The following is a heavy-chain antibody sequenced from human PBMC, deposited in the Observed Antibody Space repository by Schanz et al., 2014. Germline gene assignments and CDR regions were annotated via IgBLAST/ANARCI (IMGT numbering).Heavy chain of an antibody. CDR1: GFNLGINW. CDR3: ARSTSMYFLQ. J-gene: IGHJ1*01. CDR2: INGDGSST. V-gene: IGHV3-74*01. D-gene: IGHD2-2*01. Sequence: EEQLVESGGGLVQPGGSLRLSCVASGFNLGINWMHWIRQAPGKGPVWVSRINGDGSSTLYADSVKGRFTISRDNAKNTLYLQMNSLRAEDTAVYYCARSTSMYFLQWGQGTLVTVSS.